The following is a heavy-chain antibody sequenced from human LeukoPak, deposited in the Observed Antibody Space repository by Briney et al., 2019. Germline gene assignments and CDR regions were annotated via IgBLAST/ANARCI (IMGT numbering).Heavy chain of an antibody. CDR2: TYYRFKWYN. V-gene: IGHV6-1*01. J-gene: IGHJ5*02. D-gene: IGHD2-2*01. CDR1: GDSVSSNSAA. CDR3: ARDYCSSTSCENWFDP. Sequence: SQTLSLTCAISGDSVSSNSAAWNWIRQSPSRGLEWLGRTYYRFKWYNDYAVSVKSRITINPDTSKNQFSLQLNSVTPEDTAVYYCARDYCSSTSCENWFDPWGQGTLVTVSS.